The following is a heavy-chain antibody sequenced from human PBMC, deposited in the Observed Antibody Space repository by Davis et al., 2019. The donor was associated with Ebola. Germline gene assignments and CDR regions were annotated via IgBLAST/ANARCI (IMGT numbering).Heavy chain of an antibody. CDR3: AKGSVAVALFDY. CDR1: GFTFSNYA. Sequence: GGSLRLSCAASGFTFSNYAMNWVRQAPGKGLEWVSGISGSGGNTYYADSVKGRFTISRDNSMNTLYLQMNSLRAEDTAVYYCAKGSVAVALFDYWGQGTLVTVSS. D-gene: IGHD6-19*01. V-gene: IGHV3-23*01. J-gene: IGHJ4*02. CDR2: ISGSGGNT.